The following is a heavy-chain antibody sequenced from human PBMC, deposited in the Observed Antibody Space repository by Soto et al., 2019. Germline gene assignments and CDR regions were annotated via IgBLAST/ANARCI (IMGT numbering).Heavy chain of an antibody. CDR3: ALPPIAAAGDDY. J-gene: IGHJ4*02. V-gene: IGHV3-30*03. D-gene: IGHD6-13*01. CDR1: GFTFSSYG. Sequence: GGSLRLSCAASGFTFSSYGMHWVRQAPGKGLEWVAVISYDGSNKYYADSVKGRFTISRDNSKNTLYLQMNSLRAEDTAVYYCALPPIAAAGDDYWGQGTLVTVSS. CDR2: ISYDGSNK.